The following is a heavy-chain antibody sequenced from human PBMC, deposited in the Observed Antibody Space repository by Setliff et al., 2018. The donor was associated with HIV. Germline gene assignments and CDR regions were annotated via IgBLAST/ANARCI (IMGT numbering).Heavy chain of an antibody. D-gene: IGHD4-17*01. V-gene: IGHV4-59*11. CDR2: IYSTGST. J-gene: IGHJ4*02. CDR1: GGSISSHC. Sequence: PSETLSLTCTVSGGSISSHCWSWIRQSPGKALEWIGYIYSTGSTNYNPSLQSRVTIPMVASRNQFSLKVTSVTAADTAVYYCAKGAGFYGDYTFDHWGQGRQVTVSS. CDR3: AKGAGFYGDYTFDH.